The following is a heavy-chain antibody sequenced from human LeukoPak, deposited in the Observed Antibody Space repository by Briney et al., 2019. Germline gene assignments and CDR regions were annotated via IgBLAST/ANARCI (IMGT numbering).Heavy chain of an antibody. V-gene: IGHV4-34*01. J-gene: IGHJ5*02. CDR1: GGSFSGYY. CDR2: INHSGST. D-gene: IGHD3-10*01. Sequence: SETLSLTCAVYGGSFSGYYWSWIRLPARKGLEWLGEINHSGSTNYNPSLKSRVTISVDTSKNQFSLKLSSVTAADTAVYYCARGFEGSGSLKYSHLGFDPWGQGTLVTVSS. CDR3: ARGFEGSGSLKYSHLGFDP.